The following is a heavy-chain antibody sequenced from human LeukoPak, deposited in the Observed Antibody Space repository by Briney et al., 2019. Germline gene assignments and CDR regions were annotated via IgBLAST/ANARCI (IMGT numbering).Heavy chain of an antibody. Sequence: GGSLRLSCAASGFTFRTYCMSWVRQAPGKGLEWVANIMQDGNDKYYVDSVKGRFTISRDNAKNSLYPQLNSLRVEDTAVYYCASRIVGTPDYFDYWGQGTLVTVPS. CDR1: GFTFRTYC. V-gene: IGHV3-7*01. J-gene: IGHJ4*02. D-gene: IGHD1-26*01. CDR3: ASRIVGTPDYFDY. CDR2: IMQDGNDK.